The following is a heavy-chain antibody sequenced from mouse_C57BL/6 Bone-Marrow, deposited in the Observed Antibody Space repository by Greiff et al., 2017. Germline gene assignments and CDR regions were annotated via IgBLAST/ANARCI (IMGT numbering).Heavy chain of an antibody. CDR1: GFTFSSYG. J-gene: IGHJ3*01. V-gene: IGHV5-6*02. CDR3: ARQICYDYYPIAY. CDR2: ISSGGSYT. D-gene: IGHD2-4*01. Sequence: DVKLVESGGDLVKPGGSLKLSCAASGFTFSSYGMSWVRQTPDKRLEWVATISSGGSYTYYPDSVKGRFTISRDNAKNTLYLQMSSLKSEDTAVYYCARQICYDYYPIAYWGQGTLVTVSA.